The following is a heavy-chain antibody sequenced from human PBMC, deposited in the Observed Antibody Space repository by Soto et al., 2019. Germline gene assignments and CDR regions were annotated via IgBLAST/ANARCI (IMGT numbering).Heavy chain of an antibody. CDR2: INAGNGNT. D-gene: IGHD1-1*01. CDR1: GYTFTSYA. CDR3: ASSANTWTGTRYFPH. V-gene: IGHV1-3*01. J-gene: IGHJ1*01. Sequence: GSVKVSCKASGYTFTSYAMHWVRLAPGQRLEWMGWINAGNGNTKYSQNLQGRVTMTTDTSTSTAYMELRSLRSDDTAVYYCASSANTWTGTRYFPHWGLGTLVTVSP.